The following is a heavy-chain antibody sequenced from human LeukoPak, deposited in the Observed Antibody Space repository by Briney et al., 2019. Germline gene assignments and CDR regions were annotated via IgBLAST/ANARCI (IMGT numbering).Heavy chain of an antibody. CDR1: GFTVIGLY. Sequence: ASVKVSCKASGFTVIGLYIHWVRQAPGQGLQWMGWINRNSGDTKYLQNSQGRVTMTWDTSIRTSYMELSSLRSDDTAVYYCATDWDCVRPDCPFLHWGQGTLVTVSS. CDR2: INRNSGDT. J-gene: IGHJ4*02. D-gene: IGHD2-21*01. CDR3: ATDWDCVRPDCPFLH. V-gene: IGHV1-2*02.